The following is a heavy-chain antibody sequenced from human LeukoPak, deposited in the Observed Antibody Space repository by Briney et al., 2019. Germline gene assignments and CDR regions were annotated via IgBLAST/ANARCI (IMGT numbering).Heavy chain of an antibody. V-gene: IGHV1-2*04. CDR1: GYTFTSYY. J-gene: IGHJ3*02. CDR2: INPNSGGT. D-gene: IGHD3-22*01. Sequence: VASVKVSCKASGYTFTSYYMHWVRQAPGQGLEWMGWINPNSGGTNYAQKFQGWVTMTRDTSISTAYMELSRLRSDDTAVYYCARPFGDSSGYGAFDIWGQGTMVTVSS. CDR3: ARPFGDSSGYGAFDI.